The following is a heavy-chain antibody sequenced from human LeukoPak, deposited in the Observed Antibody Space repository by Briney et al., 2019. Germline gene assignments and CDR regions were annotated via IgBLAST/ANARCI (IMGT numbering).Heavy chain of an antibody. CDR3: AKVLSSTPSYWYGMDV. D-gene: IGHD2-15*01. Sequence: GGSLRLSCAASGFTFSNFPMIWVRQGPGKGLEGVSSISGSGGDTYYADSVKGRFTISRDNSKNTLSLQMNSLRADDTAVYYCAKVLSSTPSYWYGMDVWGQGTAVSVSS. V-gene: IGHV3-23*01. J-gene: IGHJ6*02. CDR2: ISGSGGDT. CDR1: GFTFSNFP.